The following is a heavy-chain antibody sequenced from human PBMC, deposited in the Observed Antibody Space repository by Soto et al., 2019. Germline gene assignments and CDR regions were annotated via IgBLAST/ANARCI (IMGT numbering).Heavy chain of an antibody. Sequence: QVQLVQSGDEVKKPGASVKVSCKASGSTFTTYGISWVRQAPGQGLEWMGWISAYNGDTKYAQNVQDRVSMTTDTPTSTAYMELRSLRSDDTAVYYCAREGSWPYYYYGMDVWGQGTTVTVSS. CDR2: ISAYNGDT. V-gene: IGHV1-18*01. J-gene: IGHJ6*02. D-gene: IGHD6-13*01. CDR3: AREGSWPYYYYGMDV. CDR1: GSTFTTYG.